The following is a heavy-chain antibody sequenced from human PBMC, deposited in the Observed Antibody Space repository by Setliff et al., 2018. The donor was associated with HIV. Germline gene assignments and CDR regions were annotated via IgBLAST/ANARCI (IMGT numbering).Heavy chain of an antibody. D-gene: IGHD2-15*01. CDR2: VLPIFGST. J-gene: IGHJ6*03. Sequence: RASVKVSCKTSGGTFSSYAISWVRQAPGQGLEWMGGVLPIFGSTNYAHRFQGRVTITADESTSTAYMELSSLRTEDTAVYYCAREIQNCGGNHYYCYMDVWGKGTTVTVSS. CDR1: GGTFSSYA. V-gene: IGHV1-69*13. CDR3: AREIQNCGGNHYYCYMDV.